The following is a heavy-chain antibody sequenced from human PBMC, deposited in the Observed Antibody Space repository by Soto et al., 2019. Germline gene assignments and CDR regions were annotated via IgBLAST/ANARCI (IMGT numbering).Heavy chain of an antibody. J-gene: IGHJ4*02. Sequence: SXTLSLTCTVSGGSISSYYCSWIRQPPGKGLEWIGYIYYSGSTYYNPSLKSRVTISVDTSKNQFSLKLSSVTAADTAVYYCATLMITFGGVDYWGQGTLVTVSS. D-gene: IGHD3-16*01. CDR3: ATLMITFGGVDY. V-gene: IGHV4-59*08. CDR2: IYYSGST. CDR1: GGSISSYY.